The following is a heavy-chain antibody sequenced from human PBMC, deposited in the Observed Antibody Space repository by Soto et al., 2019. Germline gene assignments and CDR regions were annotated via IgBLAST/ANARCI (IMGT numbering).Heavy chain of an antibody. V-gene: IGHV4-39*01. CDR1: GGSISSSSYY. CDR2: IYYSGST. CDR3: ARQYCSGGSCYSGTHYFDY. J-gene: IGHJ4*02. Sequence: SETLSLTCTVSGGSISSSSYYWGWIRQPPGKGLEWIGSIYYSGSTYYNPSLKSRVTISVDTSKNQFSLKLSSVTAADTAVYYCARQYCSGGSCYSGTHYFDYWGQGTLVTVSS. D-gene: IGHD2-15*01.